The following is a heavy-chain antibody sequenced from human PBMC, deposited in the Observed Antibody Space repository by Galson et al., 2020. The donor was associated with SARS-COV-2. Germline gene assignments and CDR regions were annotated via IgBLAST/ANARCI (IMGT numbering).Heavy chain of an antibody. V-gene: IGHV3-23*01. CDR3: AKDVYSSGWYDGGEGFDY. D-gene: IGHD6-19*01. Sequence: GGSLRLSCAASGFTFSSYAMSWVRQGPGKGLEWVSAILGNGDTYYAESVKGRFTISRDNSKNTLYLQMNSLRAEDTATYYCAKDVYSSGWYDGGEGFDYWGQGTLVTVST. CDR1: GFTFSSYA. J-gene: IGHJ4*02. CDR2: ILGNGDT.